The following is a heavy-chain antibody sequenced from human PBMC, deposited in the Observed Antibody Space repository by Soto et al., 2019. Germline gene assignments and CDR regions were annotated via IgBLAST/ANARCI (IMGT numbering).Heavy chain of an antibody. Sequence: DVQLLESGGDLVQPGGSLRLSCAASGFTFSNFAMNWVRQAPGKGLEWVSAITGSGSSAYFADAVKGRFTISRDNSQNTLYLQTNSLRVEDSGVYFCTKSTVTTSYFYGLDVRGQGTTVIVSS. D-gene: IGHD1-1*01. CDR2: ITGSGSSA. CDR3: TKSTVTTSYFYGLDV. V-gene: IGHV3-23*01. J-gene: IGHJ6*02. CDR1: GFTFSNFA.